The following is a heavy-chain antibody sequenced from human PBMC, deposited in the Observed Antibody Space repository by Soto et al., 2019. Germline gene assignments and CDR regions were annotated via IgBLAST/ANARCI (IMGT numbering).Heavy chain of an antibody. D-gene: IGHD2-8*01. CDR2: IYWDDDK. J-gene: IGHJ5*02. CDR3: ANGIVLMGYNWFDP. Sequence: SGPTLVNPTQTLTLTCTFSGFSLRTSGVVVGWIRQPPGKALEWLALIYWDDDKRYSPSLKSRLTITKDTSKNQVVLTMTNMNPVDTATYYCANGIVLMGYNWFDPWGQGTLVTVSS. CDR1: GFSLRTSGVV. V-gene: IGHV2-5*02.